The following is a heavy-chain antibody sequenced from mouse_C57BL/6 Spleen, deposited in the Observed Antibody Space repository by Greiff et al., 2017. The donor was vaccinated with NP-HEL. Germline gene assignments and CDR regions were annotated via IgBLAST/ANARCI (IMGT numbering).Heavy chain of an antibody. Sequence: VQLQQSGAELVRPGASVTLSCKASGYTFTDYEMHWVKQTPVHGLEWIGAIDPETGGTAYNQKFKGKAILTADKSSSTAYMELRSLTSEDSAVYYCTRGELLRSWYFDVWGTGTTVTVSS. V-gene: IGHV1-15*01. CDR3: TRGELLRSWYFDV. D-gene: IGHD1-1*01. J-gene: IGHJ1*03. CDR1: GYTFTDYE. CDR2: IDPETGGT.